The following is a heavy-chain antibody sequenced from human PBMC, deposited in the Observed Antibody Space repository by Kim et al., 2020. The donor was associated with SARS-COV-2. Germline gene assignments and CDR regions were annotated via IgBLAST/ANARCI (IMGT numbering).Heavy chain of an antibody. D-gene: IGHD2-2*01. CDR3: AAPNCSSTSCQDAFDI. CDR1: GFTFTSSA. CDR2: IVVGSGNT. Sequence: SVKVSCKASGFTFTSSAVQWVRQARGQRLEWIGWIVVGSGNTNYAQKFQERVTITRDLSTNTAYMELSRLRSEDTAVYYCAAPNCSSTSCQDAFDIWGQGTMVTVSS. V-gene: IGHV1-58*01. J-gene: IGHJ3*02.